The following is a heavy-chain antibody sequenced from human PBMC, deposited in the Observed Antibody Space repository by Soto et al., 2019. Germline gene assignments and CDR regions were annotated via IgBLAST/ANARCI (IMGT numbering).Heavy chain of an antibody. CDR2: ISSSSSTI. CDR3: ARDEYYYDSSGYYLSMDV. V-gene: IGHV3-48*02. CDR1: GFTFSSYS. D-gene: IGHD3-22*01. Sequence: PGGSLRLSCAASGFTFSSYSMNWVRQAPGKGLEWVSYISSSSSTIYYADSVKARFTISRDNAKNSLYLQMNSLRDEDTAVYYCARDEYYYDSSGYYLSMDVWGQGTTVTVSS. J-gene: IGHJ6*02.